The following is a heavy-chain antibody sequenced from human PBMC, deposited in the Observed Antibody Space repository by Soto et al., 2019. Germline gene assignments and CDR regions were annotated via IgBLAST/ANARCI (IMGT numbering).Heavy chain of an antibody. J-gene: IGHJ4*01. CDR2: ISKSGGGSIR. CDR1: GFTFSDYE. D-gene: IGHD3-9*01. Sequence: PGGSLRLSCEVSGFTFSDYEMIWVRQAPGKGLEWISYISKSGGGSIRYYADPVRGRFTISRDNTQNSVFLQLTSLRVEDTALYYCAREGSSGYLFDYWGQGTLVTVSS. CDR3: AREGSSGYLFDY. V-gene: IGHV3-48*03.